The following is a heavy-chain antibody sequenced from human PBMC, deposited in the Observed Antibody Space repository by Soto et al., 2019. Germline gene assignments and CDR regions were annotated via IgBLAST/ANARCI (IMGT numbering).Heavy chain of an antibody. CDR1: GFTFGDYA. D-gene: IGHD3-3*01. J-gene: IGHJ6*03. CDR2: IRSKAYGGTT. Sequence: GGSLRLSCTASGFTFGDYAMSWFRQAPGKGLEWVGFIRSKAYGGTTEYAASVKCRFTNSREDSKNIAYLQMNSLKTEDTAVYYCTRFQANRSGYVYYYYMDVWGKGTTVTVSS. V-gene: IGHV3-49*03. CDR3: TRFQANRSGYVYYYYMDV.